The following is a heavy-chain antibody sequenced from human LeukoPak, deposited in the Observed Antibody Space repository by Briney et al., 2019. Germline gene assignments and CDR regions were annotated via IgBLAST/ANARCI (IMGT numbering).Heavy chain of an antibody. Sequence: GESLKISCKGSGYSFTSFWIGWVRQMPGKGLEWMGIMYPGGSDIRYSPSFQGQVTISADKSISTAYLQWSSLKASDTAMYYCARTVGATIGLDWGQGTPVTVSS. D-gene: IGHD1-26*01. CDR1: GYSFTSFW. V-gene: IGHV5-51*01. CDR3: ARTVGATIGLD. CDR2: MYPGGSDI. J-gene: IGHJ4*02.